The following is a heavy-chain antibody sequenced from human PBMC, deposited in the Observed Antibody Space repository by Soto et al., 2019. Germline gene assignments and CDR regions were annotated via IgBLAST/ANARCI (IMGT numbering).Heavy chain of an antibody. V-gene: IGHV3-30-3*01. CDR1: GFTFSSYA. CDR3: ARASGGSMVRGPIWGADY. CDR2: ISYDGSNK. D-gene: IGHD3-10*01. Sequence: QVQLVESGGGVVQPGRSLRLSCAASGFTFSSYAMHWVRQAPGKGLEWVAVISYDGSNKYYADSVKGRFTISRDNSKNTLYLQMNSMRAEDTAVYYCARASGGSMVRGPIWGADYCGQGTLVTVSS. J-gene: IGHJ4*02.